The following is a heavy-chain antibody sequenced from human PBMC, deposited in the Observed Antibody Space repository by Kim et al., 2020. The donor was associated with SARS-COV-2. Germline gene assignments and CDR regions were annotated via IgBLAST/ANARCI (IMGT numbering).Heavy chain of an antibody. CDR3: ARGYYDFWSGYYTLVDY. D-gene: IGHD3-3*01. CDR1: GGSISSSSYY. Sequence: SETLSLTCTVSGGSISSSSYYWGWIRQPPGKGLEWIGSIYYSGSTYYNPSLKSRVTISVDTSKNQFSLKLSSVTAADMAVYYCARGYYDFWSGYYTLVDYWGQGTLVTVSS. CDR2: IYYSGST. J-gene: IGHJ4*02. V-gene: IGHV4-39*07.